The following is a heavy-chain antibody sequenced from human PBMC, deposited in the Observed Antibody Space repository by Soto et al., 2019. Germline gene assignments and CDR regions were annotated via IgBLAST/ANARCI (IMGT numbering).Heavy chain of an antibody. CDR3: AKDRGRGSPVSGGLDV. J-gene: IGHJ6*02. Sequence: QVQLVQSGAEVKKPGSSVKVSCKASGGTFNTYTISWVRQVPGQGLEWMGGIMPLYAKPTYAQPFLGRLTIAADEHTSTVYMELSSLRSEDTALYYCAKDRGRGSPVSGGLDVWGQGTTVTVSS. CDR1: GGTFNTYT. D-gene: IGHD3-10*01. V-gene: IGHV1-69*01. CDR2: IMPLYAKP.